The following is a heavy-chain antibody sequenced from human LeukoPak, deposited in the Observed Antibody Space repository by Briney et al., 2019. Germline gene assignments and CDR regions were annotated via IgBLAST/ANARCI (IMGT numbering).Heavy chain of an antibody. D-gene: IGHD3-3*01. CDR2: IYYSGST. Sequence: SETLSLTCTVSGGSISSGGYYWSWIRQHPGKGLEWIGYIYYSGSTYYNPSLKSRVTISVDTSKNQFSLKLSSVTAADTAVYYCARFGLARYYDFWSGHNWFDPWGQGTLVTVSS. V-gene: IGHV4-31*03. J-gene: IGHJ5*02. CDR3: ARFGLARYYDFWSGHNWFDP. CDR1: GGSISSGGYY.